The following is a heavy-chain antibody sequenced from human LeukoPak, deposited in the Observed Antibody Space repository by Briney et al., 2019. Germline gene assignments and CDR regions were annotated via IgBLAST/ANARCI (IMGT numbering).Heavy chain of an antibody. D-gene: IGHD5-18*01. J-gene: IGHJ4*02. Sequence: GGSLRLSCAASRFTFNNYGMHWVRQAPGKGLEWVAFIRYDGSNKYYADSVKGRFSTSRDNSKNTLYLQMNSLRPEDTAVYYCAKLGEGGYSYDYLPYYFDYWGQGTLVTVSS. CDR3: AKLGEGGYSYDYLPYYFDY. V-gene: IGHV3-30*02. CDR2: IRYDGSNK. CDR1: RFTFNNYG.